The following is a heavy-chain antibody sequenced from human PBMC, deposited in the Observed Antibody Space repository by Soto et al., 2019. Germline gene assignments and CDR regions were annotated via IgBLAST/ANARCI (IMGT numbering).Heavy chain of an antibody. CDR2: ISAYNGNT. J-gene: IGHJ5*02. CDR3: ARDPSSMVGITYNWFDP. D-gene: IGHD3-10*02. Sequence: ASVKVSCKASGYTFTSYGISWVRQAPGQGLEWMGWISAYNGNTNYAQKLQGRVTMTTDTSTSTAYMELRSLRSDDTAVYYCARDPSSMVGITYNWFDPWGQGTLVTVSS. V-gene: IGHV1-18*01. CDR1: GYTFTSYG.